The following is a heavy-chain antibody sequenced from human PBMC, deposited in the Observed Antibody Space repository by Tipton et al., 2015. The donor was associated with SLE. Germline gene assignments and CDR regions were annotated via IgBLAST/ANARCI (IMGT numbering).Heavy chain of an antibody. D-gene: IGHD2-2*01. J-gene: IGHJ6*02. CDR3: SGSISFYYGMDV. CDR1: GFTFSSYA. V-gene: IGHV3-30*04. Sequence: SLRLSCAASGFTFSSYAMHWVRQAPGKGLEWVAVMSYDGGNKYYADSVKGRFTISRDNSKNTLYLQMNSLRAEDTAVYHCSGSISFYYGMDVWGQGTTVTVSS. CDR2: MSYDGGNK.